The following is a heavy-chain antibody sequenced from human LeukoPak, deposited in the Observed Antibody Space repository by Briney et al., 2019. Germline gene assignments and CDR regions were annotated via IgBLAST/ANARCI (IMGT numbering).Heavy chain of an antibody. Sequence: SETLSLTCSVSGGSISSGGYYWSWIRQHPGKGLEWIGYIYYSGNTYYNPSLKSRVTISVDTSKNQFSLKLSSVTAADTAVYYCARASLSSGYYYNYWGQGTLVTVSS. D-gene: IGHD3-22*01. CDR3: ARASLSSGYYYNY. V-gene: IGHV4-31*03. CDR2: IYYSGNT. J-gene: IGHJ4*02. CDR1: GGSISSGGYY.